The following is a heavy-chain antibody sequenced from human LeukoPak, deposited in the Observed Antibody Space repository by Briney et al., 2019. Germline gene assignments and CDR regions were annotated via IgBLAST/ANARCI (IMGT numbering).Heavy chain of an antibody. Sequence: SETLSLTCTVSSGSLSSTSYYWGWVRQPPGKGLEWVGTIYYSGTTYYNPSLKSRVTTSVDTSKNQFSLKLSSVTAADTAVFYCARESAGINYFDYWGQGTLVTVSS. CDR3: ARESAGINYFDY. CDR2: IYYSGTT. D-gene: IGHD6-13*01. J-gene: IGHJ4*02. V-gene: IGHV4-39*02. CDR1: SGSLSSTSYY.